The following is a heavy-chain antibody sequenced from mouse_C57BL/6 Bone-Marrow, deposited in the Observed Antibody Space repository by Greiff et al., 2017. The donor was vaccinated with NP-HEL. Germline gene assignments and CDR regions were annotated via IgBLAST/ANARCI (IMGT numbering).Heavy chain of an antibody. D-gene: IGHD4-1*01. CDR2: ISSGSSTI. CDR3: ARPELGGGYFDY. J-gene: IGHJ2*01. CDR1: GFTFSDYG. V-gene: IGHV5-17*01. Sequence: EVQRVESGGGLVKPGGSLKLSCAASGFTFSDYGMHWVRQAPEKGLEWVAYISSGSSTIYYADTVKGRFTISRDNAKKTLFLQMTSLRSEDTAMYYCARPELGGGYFDYWGQGTTLTVSS.